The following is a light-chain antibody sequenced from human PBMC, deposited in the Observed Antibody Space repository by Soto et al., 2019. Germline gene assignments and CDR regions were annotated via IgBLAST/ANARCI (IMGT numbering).Light chain of an antibody. CDR2: YDD. CDR1: SSNIGNNA. V-gene: IGLV1-36*01. CDR3: AAWDDSLSGGV. Sequence: QSVLTQPPSVSAAPRQRVTISCSGSSSNIGNNAVSWYQQLPGEAPKLLIYYDDLLPSGVSDRFSGSKSGTSASLAISGLQSEDEADYYCAAWDDSLSGGVFGGGTKLTVL. J-gene: IGLJ3*02.